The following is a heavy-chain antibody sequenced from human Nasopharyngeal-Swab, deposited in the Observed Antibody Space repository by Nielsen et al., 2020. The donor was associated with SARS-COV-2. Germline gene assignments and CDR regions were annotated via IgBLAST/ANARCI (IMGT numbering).Heavy chain of an antibody. D-gene: IGHD3-10*01. CDR3: ARDQVRDKTNDY. Sequence: ASGKVSCKASGYTFTSYGISWERKAPGQGLEWMGWISAYNGNTNYAQKLQGRVTMTTDTSTSTAYMELRSLRSDDTAVYYCARDQVRDKTNDYWGQGTLVTVSS. CDR2: ISAYNGNT. J-gene: IGHJ4*02. CDR1: GYTFTSYG. V-gene: IGHV1-18*01.